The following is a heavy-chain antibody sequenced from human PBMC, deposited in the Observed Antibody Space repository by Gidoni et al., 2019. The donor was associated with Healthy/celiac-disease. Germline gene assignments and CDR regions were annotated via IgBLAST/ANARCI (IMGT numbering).Heavy chain of an antibody. CDR3: ARAPRYCSSTSCYRFDY. J-gene: IGHJ4*02. CDR2: IYPSGST. Sequence: QVQLQESGPGLVKPSETLSLPCTVSGGSISSYYWSWIRQPAGKGLEWIGRIYPSGSTNYNPSLKSRFTMSVDTSKNQFSLKLSSVTAADTAVYYCARAPRYCSSTSCYRFDYWGQGTLVTVSS. D-gene: IGHD2-2*01. V-gene: IGHV4-4*07. CDR1: GGSISSYY.